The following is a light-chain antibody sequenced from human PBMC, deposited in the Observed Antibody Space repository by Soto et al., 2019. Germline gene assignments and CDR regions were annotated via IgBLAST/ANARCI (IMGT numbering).Light chain of an antibody. J-gene: IGLJ3*02. CDR2: EGS. CDR3: CSYAGSSTVV. Sequence: QSVLTQPASVSASPGQSITISCTGTSSDVGSYNLVSWYQQHPGKAPKLLIYEGSERPSGVSYRFSGSKSGNTASLTVSGLQAEEEADYFCCSYAGSSTVVFGGGTKLTVL. V-gene: IGLV2-23*01. CDR1: SSDVGSYNL.